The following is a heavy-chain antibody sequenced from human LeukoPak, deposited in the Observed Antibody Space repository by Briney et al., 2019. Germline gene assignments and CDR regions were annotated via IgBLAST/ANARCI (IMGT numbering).Heavy chain of an antibody. CDR1: GFTFYTYA. J-gene: IGHJ4*02. CDR2: IIGSGGNT. D-gene: IGHD3/OR15-3a*01. V-gene: IGHV3-23*01. Sequence: GGSLRLSCAASGFTFYTYAMTWVRQAPGKGLEWVSTIIGSGGNTFYADSVKGRFTISRDNSKNTLYLQMNSLRAEDTAVYYCARDSRDFWTNWVYFDYWGQGTLVTVSS. CDR3: ARDSRDFWTNWVYFDY.